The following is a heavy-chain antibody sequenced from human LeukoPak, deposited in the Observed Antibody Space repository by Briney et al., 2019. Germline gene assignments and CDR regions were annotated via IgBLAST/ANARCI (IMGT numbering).Heavy chain of an antibody. D-gene: IGHD5-24*01. V-gene: IGHV1-18*01. CDR1: GYTFTSYG. Sequence: ASVKVSRKASGYTFTSYGISWVRQAPGQGLEWMGWISAYNGNTNYAQKLQGRVTMTTDTSTSTAYMELRSLRSDDTAVYYCASVYGYSSLDAFDIWGQGTMVTVSS. CDR3: ASVYGYSSLDAFDI. J-gene: IGHJ3*02. CDR2: ISAYNGNT.